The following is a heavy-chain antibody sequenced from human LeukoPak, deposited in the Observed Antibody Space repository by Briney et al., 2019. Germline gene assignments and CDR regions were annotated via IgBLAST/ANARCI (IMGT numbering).Heavy chain of an antibody. Sequence: ASVKISCKASGYTFTSYGISWVRQAPGQGLEWMGWINAYNGNTNYAQKFQGRVTMTRNTSISTAYMELSSLRSEDTAVYYCARAGAYYYDSSGYFDQPTPYYFDYWGQGTLVTVSS. D-gene: IGHD3-22*01. CDR1: GYTFTSYG. CDR2: INAYNGNT. J-gene: IGHJ4*02. V-gene: IGHV1-18*01. CDR3: ARAGAYYYDSSGYFDQPTPYYFDY.